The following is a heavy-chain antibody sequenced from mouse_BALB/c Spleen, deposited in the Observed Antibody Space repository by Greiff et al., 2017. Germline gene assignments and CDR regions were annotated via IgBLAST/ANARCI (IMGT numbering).Heavy chain of an antibody. CDR2: ISNLAYSI. V-gene: IGHV5-15*02. D-gene: IGHD2-3*01. J-gene: IGHJ3*01. CDR1: GFTFSDYG. CDR3: ARGYDGYPWFAY. Sequence: DVKLVESGGGLVQPGGSRKLSCAASGFTFSDYGMAWVRQAPGKGPEWVAFISNLAYSIYYADTVTGRFTISRENAKNTLYLEMSSLRSEDTAMYYCARGYDGYPWFAYWGQGTLVTVSA.